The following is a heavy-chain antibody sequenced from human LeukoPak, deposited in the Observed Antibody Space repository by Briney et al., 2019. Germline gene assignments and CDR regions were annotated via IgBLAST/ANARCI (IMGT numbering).Heavy chain of an antibody. D-gene: IGHD3-10*01. V-gene: IGHV1-2*02. Sequence: ASVKVSCKASGYTFTGYYMHWVRQAPGQGLEWMGWINPNSGGTNYAQKFQGRVTMTMDTSISTAYMELSRLRSDDTAVYYCARDGESGGIDAFDIWGQGTMVTVSS. CDR3: ARDGESGGIDAFDI. CDR1: GYTFTGYY. CDR2: INPNSGGT. J-gene: IGHJ3*02.